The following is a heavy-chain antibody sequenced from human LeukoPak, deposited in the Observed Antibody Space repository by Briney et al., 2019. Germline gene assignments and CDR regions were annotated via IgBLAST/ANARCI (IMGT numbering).Heavy chain of an antibody. CDR2: INPNSGGT. J-gene: IGHJ3*02. CDR1: GYTFTGYY. CDR3: ARFASLYSRSWYYAFDI. Sequence: GPSVKVSCKASGYTFTGYYMHWVRQAPGQGLEWMGWINPNSGGTNYAQKFQGRVTMTRDTSTSTVYMELNSLRSEDTAVYYCARFASLYSRSWYYAFDIWGQGTMVTVSS. V-gene: IGHV1-2*02. D-gene: IGHD6-13*01.